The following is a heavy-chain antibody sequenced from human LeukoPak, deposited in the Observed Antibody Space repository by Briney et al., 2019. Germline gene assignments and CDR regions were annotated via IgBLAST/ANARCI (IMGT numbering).Heavy chain of an antibody. CDR2: IYPGDSDT. V-gene: IGHV5-51*01. D-gene: IGHD2-2*01. J-gene: IGHJ4*02. Sequence: GESLKISCQASGYTFTSHWIGWVRQMPGKGLEWMGVIYPGDSDTRYNPSFQGQVTISADKYISTAYLQWSSLKASDSAMYYCARWSCASTSCPLDYWGQGTLVTVSS. CDR3: ARWSCASTSCPLDY. CDR1: GYTFTSHW.